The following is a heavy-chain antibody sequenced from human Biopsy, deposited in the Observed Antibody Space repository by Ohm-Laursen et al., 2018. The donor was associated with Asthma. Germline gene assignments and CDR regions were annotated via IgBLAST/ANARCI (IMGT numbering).Heavy chain of an antibody. CDR1: GYSLTDLS. D-gene: IGHD4-17*01. J-gene: IGHJ4*02. Sequence: ASVNVSCKLSGYSLTDLSMHWVRQAPGQGLGWMGGHDHEEGGTVNARRFQGRVTMTEDTSTDTDYMELSSLSSDDTAVYYCASDFPKDYVRYNFQFWGQGTLVTVSS. CDR3: ASDFPKDYVRYNFQF. V-gene: IGHV1-24*01. CDR2: HDHEEGGT.